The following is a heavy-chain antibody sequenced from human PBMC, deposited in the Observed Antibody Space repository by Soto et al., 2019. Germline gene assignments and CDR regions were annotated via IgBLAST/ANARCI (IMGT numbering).Heavy chain of an antibody. CDR2: IIPINGTT. CDR3: ARYIEVLPGAYPQYAIEV. Sequence: SVKVSFKASGGTFSSYAISWVRQAPGQGLEWVGGIIPINGTTNYAQKVQGRVTMTGDKSTNTASMELRSLRSDDTAMYYCARYIEVLPGAYPQYAIEVWGQGTMVTVSS. V-gene: IGHV1-69*06. J-gene: IGHJ3*01. D-gene: IGHD2-2*01. CDR1: GGTFSSYA.